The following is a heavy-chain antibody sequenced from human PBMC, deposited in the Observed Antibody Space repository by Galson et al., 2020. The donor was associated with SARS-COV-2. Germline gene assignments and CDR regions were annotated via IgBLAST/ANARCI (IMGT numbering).Heavy chain of an antibody. D-gene: IGHD5-12*01. CDR3: ARDNGGYTYYFDY. V-gene: IGHV3-30*04. J-gene: IGHJ4*02. Sequence: GGSLRLSCAASGFTFSSYAMHWVRQAPGKGLEWVAVISYDGSNKYYADSVKGRFTISRDNSKNTLYLQMNSLRAEDTAVYYCARDNGGYTYYFDYWGQGTLVTVSS. CDR1: GFTFSSYA. CDR2: ISYDGSNK.